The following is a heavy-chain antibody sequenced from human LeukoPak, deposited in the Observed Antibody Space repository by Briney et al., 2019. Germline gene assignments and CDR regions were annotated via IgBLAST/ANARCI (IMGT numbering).Heavy chain of an antibody. Sequence: GASVTVSCTASGYTFTVYYMHWVRQAPGQGLEWMGWINPNSGGTNYAQKFQGWVTMTRDTSISTAYMELSRLRSDDTAVYYCARGDCSGGSCYVYGMDVWGQGTTVTVSS. V-gene: IGHV1-2*04. CDR1: GYTFTVYY. CDR2: INPNSGGT. D-gene: IGHD2-15*01. CDR3: ARGDCSGGSCYVYGMDV. J-gene: IGHJ6*02.